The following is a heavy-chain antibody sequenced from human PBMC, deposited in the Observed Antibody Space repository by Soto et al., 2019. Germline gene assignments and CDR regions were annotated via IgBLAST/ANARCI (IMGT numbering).Heavy chain of an antibody. D-gene: IGHD6-6*01. CDR3: ARESSSPGGMDV. CDR1: GGSISSYY. J-gene: IGHJ6*02. V-gene: IGHV4-59*01. Sequence: SETLSLTCTGSGGSISSYYWSWIRQPPGKGLEWIGYIYYSGSTNYNPSLKSRVTISVDTSKNQFSLKLSSVTAADTAVYYCARESSSPGGMDVWGQGTTVTVSS. CDR2: IYYSGST.